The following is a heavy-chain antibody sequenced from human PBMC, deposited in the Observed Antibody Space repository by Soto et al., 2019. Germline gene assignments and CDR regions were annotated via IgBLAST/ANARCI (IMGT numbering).Heavy chain of an antibody. CDR2: ISSSSSTI. Sequence: PGGSLRLSCAASGFTFSSYSMNWVRQAPGKGLEWVSYISSSSSTIYYADSVKGRFTISRDNSKNTLYLQMSSLRAEDAAVYYCARFYPLYGMDVWGQGTTVTVSS. V-gene: IGHV3-48*01. CDR3: ARFYPLYGMDV. CDR1: GFTFSSYS. J-gene: IGHJ6*02.